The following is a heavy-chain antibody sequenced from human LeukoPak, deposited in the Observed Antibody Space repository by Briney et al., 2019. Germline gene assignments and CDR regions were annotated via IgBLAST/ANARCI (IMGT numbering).Heavy chain of an antibody. D-gene: IGHD3-3*01. J-gene: IGHJ4*02. V-gene: IGHV1-8*01. CDR3: ARGGSPIFGVVTYDY. CDR1: GYTFTSYD. Sequence: ASVKVSCKASGYTFTSYDINWVRQATGQGLEWMGWMNPNSGNSGYAQKFQGRVTMTRNTSISTAYMELSSLRSEDTAVYYCARGGSPIFGVVTYDYWGQGTLVTVSS. CDR2: MNPNSGNS.